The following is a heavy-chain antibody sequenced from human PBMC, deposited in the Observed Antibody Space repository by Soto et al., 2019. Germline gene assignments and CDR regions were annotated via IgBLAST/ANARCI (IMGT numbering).Heavy chain of an antibody. Sequence: GESLKISCAASGFTFSSYAMSWVRQAPGKGLEWVSAISGSGGSTYYADSVKGRFTISRDNSKNTLYLQMNSLRAEDTAVYYCAKDRDDFWSGRIWGQGTMVTVSS. J-gene: IGHJ3*02. V-gene: IGHV3-23*01. CDR2: ISGSGGST. CDR1: GFTFSSYA. CDR3: AKDRDDFWSGRI. D-gene: IGHD3-3*01.